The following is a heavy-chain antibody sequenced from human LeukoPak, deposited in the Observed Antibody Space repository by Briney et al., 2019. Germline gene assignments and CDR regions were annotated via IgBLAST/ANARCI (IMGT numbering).Heavy chain of an antibody. V-gene: IGHV3-21*01. D-gene: IGHD6-19*01. CDR2: ISGSSTYI. Sequence: GRSLRLSCAASGFTFSSYAMHWVRQAPGKGLEWVSSISGSSTYIHYADSVKGRFTISRDNAKNSLYLQMNSLRAEDTAVYYCAREVAVSEVNYYGMDVWGQGTTVTVSS. CDR3: AREVAVSEVNYYGMDV. CDR1: GFTFSSYA. J-gene: IGHJ6*02.